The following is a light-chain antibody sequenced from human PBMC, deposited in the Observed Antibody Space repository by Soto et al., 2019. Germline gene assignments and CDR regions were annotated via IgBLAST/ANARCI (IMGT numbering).Light chain of an antibody. Sequence: SALTQPDSVSGSPGKSITISCTGTSSDVGAYNYVSWYQQYPGKAPKLMIYEVSSRPSGVSHRFSGSKSGTTASLTISGLQAEDEADDYCGTYTGSSTLLFGGGTKLTVL. J-gene: IGLJ2*01. CDR3: GTYTGSSTLL. V-gene: IGLV2-14*01. CDR1: SSDVGAYNY. CDR2: EVS.